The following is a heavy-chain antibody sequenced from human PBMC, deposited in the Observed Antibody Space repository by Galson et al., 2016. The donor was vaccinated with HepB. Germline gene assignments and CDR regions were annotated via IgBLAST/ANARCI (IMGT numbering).Heavy chain of an antibody. V-gene: IGHV4-34*01. J-gene: IGHJ4*02. CDR3: ARGHVTARVFDY. CDR2: INHSGST. Sequence: ETLSLTCAVHGGSFSAFYWNWIRQPPGKGLEWIGEINHSGSTNYNPSLKSRVSISVDTSKNQFSLNLSSVSAADTAVYFCARGHVTARVFDYWGQGTLVTVSS. CDR1: GGSFSAFY. D-gene: IGHD2-21*02.